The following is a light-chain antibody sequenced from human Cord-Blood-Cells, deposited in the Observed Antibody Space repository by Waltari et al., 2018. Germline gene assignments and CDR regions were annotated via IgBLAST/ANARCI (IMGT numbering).Light chain of an antibody. V-gene: IGLV1-47*01. J-gene: IGLJ3*02. CDR2: RNN. CDR3: AAWDDSLSGWV. CDR1: SSNIGSNY. Sequence: QSVLTQPPSASGTPGQRVTISCSGSSSNIGSNYVYWYQQLPGTAPKLHIYRNNQRPSGVPDRVSGSKSGTSASLAISGLRSEDEADYYCAAWDDSLSGWVFGGGTKLTVL.